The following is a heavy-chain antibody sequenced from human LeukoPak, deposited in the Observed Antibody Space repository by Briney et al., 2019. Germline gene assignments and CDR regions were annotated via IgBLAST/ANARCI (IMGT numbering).Heavy chain of an antibody. J-gene: IGHJ4*02. D-gene: IGHD6-13*01. CDR1: GFTFDDYA. CDR3: ARDENEQLVLDY. V-gene: IGHV3-9*01. CDR2: ISWNSGSI. Sequence: GGSLRLSCAASGFTFDDYAMHWVRQAPGKGLEWVSGISWNSGSIGYADSVKGRFTISRDNAKNSLYPQMNSLRAEDTAVYYCARDENEQLVLDYWGQGTLVTVSS.